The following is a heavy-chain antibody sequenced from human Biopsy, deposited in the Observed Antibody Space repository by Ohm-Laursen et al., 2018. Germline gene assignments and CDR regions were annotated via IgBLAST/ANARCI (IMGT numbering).Heavy chain of an antibody. V-gene: IGHV4-59*07. CDR3: ARVGVGAPSFDYFDS. CDR1: GGSIYNFF. CDR2: IYYSGST. D-gene: IGHD1-26*01. Sequence: SDTLSLTCSVSGGSIYNFFWSWIRQPPGKGLEWIGYIYYSGSTNYNPSLKSRVTISVDRSKNHFSLELSSVTAADTAVYYCARVGVGAPSFDYFDSWGQGALVTVSS. J-gene: IGHJ4*02.